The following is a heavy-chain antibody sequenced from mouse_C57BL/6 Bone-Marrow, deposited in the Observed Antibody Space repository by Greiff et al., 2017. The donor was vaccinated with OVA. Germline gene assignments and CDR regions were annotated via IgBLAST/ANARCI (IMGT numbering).Heavy chain of an antibody. CDR1: GFTFSDYG. J-gene: IGHJ1*03. D-gene: IGHD1-1*01. CDR2: ISSGSSTI. V-gene: IGHV5-17*01. Sequence: EVMLVESGGGLVKPGGSLKLSCAASGFTFSDYGMHWVRQAPEKGLEWVAYISSGSSTIYYADTVKGRFTISRDNAKNTLFLEMTSLRAEDTAMYYCARTDYGSSYKYFDVWGTGTTVTVSS. CDR3: ARTDYGSSYKYFDV.